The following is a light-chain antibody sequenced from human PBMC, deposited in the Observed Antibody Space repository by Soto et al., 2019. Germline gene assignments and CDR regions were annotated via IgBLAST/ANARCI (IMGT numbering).Light chain of an antibody. Sequence: QSALTQPASVSGSPGQSITISCSGTSSDVGSYNLVSWYQHYPGKVPKVVIYEVSQRPSGVSNRFSGSKSGNTASLTISGLQAEDDSDYCCCSCAGDPWVFGGGTKLTVL. CDR1: SSDVGSYNL. CDR3: CSCAGDPWV. J-gene: IGLJ3*02. V-gene: IGLV2-23*02. CDR2: EVS.